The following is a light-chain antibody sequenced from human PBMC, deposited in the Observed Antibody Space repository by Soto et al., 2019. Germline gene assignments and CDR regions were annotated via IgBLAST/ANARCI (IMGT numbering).Light chain of an antibody. Sequence: ELVITQSPATPSVSPGERAHLSCRASQSVSSNLAWYQQKPGQAPRLLIYGASTRATGIPARFSGSGSGTEFTLTISSLQSEDFAVYYCQQYNNWPRTFGQGTKVDIK. CDR1: QSVSSN. J-gene: IGKJ1*01. CDR2: GAS. V-gene: IGKV3-15*01. CDR3: QQYNNWPRT.